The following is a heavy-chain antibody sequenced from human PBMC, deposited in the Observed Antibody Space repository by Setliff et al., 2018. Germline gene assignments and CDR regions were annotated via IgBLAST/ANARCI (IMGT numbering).Heavy chain of an antibody. D-gene: IGHD5-18*01. CDR1: GYTFTGYY. CDR2: MNPNTGGT. CDR3: ARFSGHNYGSFDS. V-gene: IGHV1-2*02. Sequence: RASVKVSCKASGYTFTGYYMHWVRQAPGQGLEWMGWMNPNTGGTTYAQAFQARITMTRDTSISTAYMELSRLRSDDTAVYYCARFSGHNYGSFDSWGQGTLVTVSS. J-gene: IGHJ4*02.